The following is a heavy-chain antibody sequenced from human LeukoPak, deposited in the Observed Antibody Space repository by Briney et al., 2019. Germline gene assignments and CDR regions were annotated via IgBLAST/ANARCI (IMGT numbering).Heavy chain of an antibody. J-gene: IGHJ4*02. CDR2: IYHSGST. D-gene: IGHD3-10*01. CDR1: GYSISSGYY. V-gene: IGHV4-38-2*02. Sequence: SETLSLTCTVSGYSISSGYYWGWIRQPPGKGLEWIGGIYHSGSTYYNPSLKSRVTISVDTSKNQFSLKLSSVTAADTAVYYCAGRSSGSYYGPFDYWGQGTLVTVSS. CDR3: AGRSSGSYYGPFDY.